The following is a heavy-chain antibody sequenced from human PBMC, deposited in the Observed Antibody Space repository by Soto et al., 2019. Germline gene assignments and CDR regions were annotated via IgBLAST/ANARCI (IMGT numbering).Heavy chain of an antibody. CDR1: GFTFSSYG. V-gene: IGHV3-33*01. CDR3: ARDSYYDSSGYYYVGYYYGMDA. J-gene: IGHJ6*02. CDR2: IWYDGSNK. D-gene: IGHD3-22*01. Sequence: PGGSLRLSCAASGFTFSSYGMHWVRQAPGKGLEWVAVIWYDGSNKYYADSVKGRFTISRDNSKNTLYLQMNSLRAEDTAVYYCARDSYYDSSGYYYVGYYYGMDAWGQGTTVTVSS.